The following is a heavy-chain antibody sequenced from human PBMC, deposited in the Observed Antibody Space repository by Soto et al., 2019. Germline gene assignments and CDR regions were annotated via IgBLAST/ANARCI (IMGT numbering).Heavy chain of an antibody. CDR1: GFTFSSYS. D-gene: IGHD4-17*01. CDR3: AREGSLYVDSVSNCDDF. CDR2: ISTTSTYI. Sequence: GGSLRLSCAASGFTFSSYSMTWVRQAPGKGLEWVSSISTTSTYIYYADSVRGRFTISRDNAKNSVSLQMSSLRAEDTAVYYCAREGSLYVDSVSNCDDFWGQGTRVTVSS. V-gene: IGHV3-21*01. J-gene: IGHJ4*01.